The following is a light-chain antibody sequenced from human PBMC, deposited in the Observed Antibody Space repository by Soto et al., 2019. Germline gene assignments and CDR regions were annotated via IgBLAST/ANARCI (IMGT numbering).Light chain of an antibody. V-gene: IGLV6-57*01. J-gene: IGLJ3*02. CDR2: EDN. CDR3: QSYDATNQV. Sequence: NFMLTQPHSVSESPGKTVIISCTRSSGSIASNYVQWYQQRPGSSPTTVIYEDNQRPSGVPDRFSGSIDSSSNSASLTISGLENDDEADYYCQSYDATNQVFGGGTKVTVL. CDR1: SGSIASNY.